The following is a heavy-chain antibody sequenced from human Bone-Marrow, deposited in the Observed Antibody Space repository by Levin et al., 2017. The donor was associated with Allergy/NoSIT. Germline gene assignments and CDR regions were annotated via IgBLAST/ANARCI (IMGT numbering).Heavy chain of an antibody. CDR3: ARGRWNNAIVVVPAAIGSGWFDP. J-gene: IGHJ5*02. V-gene: IGHV1-69*06. CDR2: IIPIFGTA. CDR1: GGTFSSYA. D-gene: IGHD2-2*01. Sequence: EASVKVSCKASGGTFSSYAISWVRQAPGQGLEWMGGIIPIFGTANYAQKFQGRVTITADKSTSTAYMELSSLRSEDTAVYYCARGRWNNAIVVVPAAIGSGWFDPWGQGTLVTVSS.